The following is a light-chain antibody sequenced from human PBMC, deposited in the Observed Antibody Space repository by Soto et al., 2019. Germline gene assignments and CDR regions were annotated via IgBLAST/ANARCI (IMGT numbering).Light chain of an antibody. V-gene: IGKV1-5*03. Sequence: DSQRTQSPSTLPASVGHRVTITCRASQSSSSWLAWYQQKPGKAPKLLIHKASLLQSGVPSRFSGSGSGTEFTLTSSSLQPEDFATYYCQQYDRYPVTFGGGTKVEVK. CDR1: QSSSSW. CDR3: QQYDRYPVT. J-gene: IGKJ4*01. CDR2: KAS.